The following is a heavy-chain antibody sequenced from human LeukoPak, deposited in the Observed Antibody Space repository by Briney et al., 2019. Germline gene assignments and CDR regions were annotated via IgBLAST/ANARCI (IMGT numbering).Heavy chain of an antibody. CDR1: GYSFTSYW. V-gene: IGHV5-51*01. Sequence: HGESLQISCKGSGYSFTSYWIGWVRPLPGKGLEWMGIIYPGDSDTRYSPSFQGQVTISADKSISTAYLQWSSLKASDTAMYYCARRIAVAAHADYWGQGTLVTVSS. J-gene: IGHJ4*02. CDR2: IYPGDSDT. CDR3: ARRIAVAAHADY. D-gene: IGHD6-19*01.